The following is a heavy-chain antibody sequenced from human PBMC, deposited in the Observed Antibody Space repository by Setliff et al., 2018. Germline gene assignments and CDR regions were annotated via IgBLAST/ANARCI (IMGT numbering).Heavy chain of an antibody. J-gene: IGHJ4*02. CDR1: GFGFTTFG. CDR3: VRSSAPQVVLAADFDF. V-gene: IGHV1-69*13. D-gene: IGHD6-19*01. CDR2: IIPIFDTA. Sequence: SVKVSCKTSGFGFTTFGFSWVRQAPGQGLEWMGGIIPIFDTANYAQKFQDRVTITADESTTTAYLELSSLRSEDTAVYYCVRSSAPQVVLAADFDFWGQGTPVTVSS.